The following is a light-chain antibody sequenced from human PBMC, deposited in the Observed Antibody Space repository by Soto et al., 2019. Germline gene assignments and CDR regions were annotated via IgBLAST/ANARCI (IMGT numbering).Light chain of an antibody. Sequence: DIQMTQSPSSLSASVGDRVTITCQASQDISNYLNWYQQKPGKAPKLLIYDASNLETGVPSRFNGSGSRTDFSFTISSVPPEDIATYYCQQYDNLRITFGQGTPLEIK. CDR3: QQYDNLRIT. CDR1: QDISNY. V-gene: IGKV1-33*01. J-gene: IGKJ5*01. CDR2: DAS.